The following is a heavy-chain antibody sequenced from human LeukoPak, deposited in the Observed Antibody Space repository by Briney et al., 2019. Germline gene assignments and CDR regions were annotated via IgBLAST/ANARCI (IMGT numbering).Heavy chain of an antibody. V-gene: IGHV5-51*01. J-gene: IGHJ4*02. CDR1: GYSFTSYW. D-gene: IGHD1-26*01. CDR2: IYPGDSDT. Sequence: GESLKISCKGSGYSFTSYWIGWVRQMPGKGLEWMGIIYPGDSDTRYSPSFQGQVTISADKSISTAYPQWSSLKASDTAMYYCARGCKWELPGLDYWGQGTLVTVSS. CDR3: ARGCKWELPGLDY.